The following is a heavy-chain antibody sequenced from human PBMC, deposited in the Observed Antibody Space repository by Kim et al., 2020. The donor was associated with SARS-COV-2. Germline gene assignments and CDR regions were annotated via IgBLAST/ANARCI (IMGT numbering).Heavy chain of an antibody. V-gene: IGHV1-18*01. CDR1: GYTFTSYG. CDR2: ISAYNGNT. Sequence: ASVKVSCKASGYTFTSYGISWVRQAPGQGLEWMGWISAYNGNTNYAQKLQGRVTMTTDTSTSTAYMELRSLRSDDTAVYYCASTFGELHSTRGAFDIWGQGTMVTVSS. J-gene: IGHJ3*02. D-gene: IGHD1-26*01. CDR3: ASTFGELHSTRGAFDI.